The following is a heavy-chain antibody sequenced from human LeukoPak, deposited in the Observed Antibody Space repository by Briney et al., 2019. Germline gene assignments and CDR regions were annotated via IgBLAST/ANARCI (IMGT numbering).Heavy chain of an antibody. CDR1: GFTFSNYY. J-gene: IGHJ4*02. D-gene: IGHD5-12*01. V-gene: IGHV3-7*03. CDR3: ARWGGGYDF. CDR2: IKQNGGVR. Sequence: PGGSLRLSCTVSGFTFSNYYMSWVRQAPGKGLEWVANIKQNGGVRYSVDSVKGRFTISRDNAKNSLYLQMNSLRVEDTAVYYCARWGGGYDFWGQGTLVTVSS.